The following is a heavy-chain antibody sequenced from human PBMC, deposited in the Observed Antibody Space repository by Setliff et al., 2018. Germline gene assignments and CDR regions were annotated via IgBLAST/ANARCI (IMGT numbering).Heavy chain of an antibody. D-gene: IGHD4-17*01. V-gene: IGHV4-61*09. CDR1: GGSISSGSYY. Sequence: SETLSLTCTVSGGSISSGSYYWSWIRQPAGKGLEWIGHIYTSGSTNYNPSLESRVTISVDTSKNQFSLRLNSATAADTAVYYCAREWRDYGAMGYWGQGTLVTVS. CDR3: AREWRDYGAMGY. CDR2: IYTSGST. J-gene: IGHJ4*02.